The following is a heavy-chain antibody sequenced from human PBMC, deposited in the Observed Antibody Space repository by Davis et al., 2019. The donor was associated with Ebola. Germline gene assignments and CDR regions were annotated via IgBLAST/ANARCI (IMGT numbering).Heavy chain of an antibody. V-gene: IGHV3-21*06. Sequence: GESLKISCAASGFIFRNYVMSWVRQAPGKGLEWVSSISSSSSYIYYADSVKGRFTISRDNAKNSLYLQMNSLRAEDTAVYYCAAMGNSGVGYFDYWGQGTLVTVSS. D-gene: IGHD4-23*01. CDR2: ISSSSSYI. J-gene: IGHJ4*02. CDR3: AAMGNSGVGYFDY. CDR1: GFIFRNYV.